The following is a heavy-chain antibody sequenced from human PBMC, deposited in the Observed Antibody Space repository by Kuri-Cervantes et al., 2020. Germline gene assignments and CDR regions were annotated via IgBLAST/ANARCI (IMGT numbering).Heavy chain of an antibody. Sequence: GESLKISCAASGFTFSSYAMHWVRQAPGKGLEWVAVISYDGSNKYYADSVKGRFTISRDNSKNTLYLQMNSLRAEDTAVYYCAREPTNYYDSSGYYFLYYYYYYGMDVWGQGTTVTVSS. J-gene: IGHJ6*02. V-gene: IGHV3-30-3*01. CDR2: ISYDGSNK. CDR1: GFTFSSYA. D-gene: IGHD3-22*01. CDR3: AREPTNYYDSSGYYFLYYYYYYGMDV.